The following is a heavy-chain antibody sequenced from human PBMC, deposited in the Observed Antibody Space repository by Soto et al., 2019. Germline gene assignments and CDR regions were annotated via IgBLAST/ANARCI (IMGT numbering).Heavy chain of an antibody. J-gene: IGHJ4*02. CDR1: GFTFSSYA. CDR2: ISGSGGST. V-gene: IGHV3-23*01. CDR3: AKEITVRKKRDYGDYFSVGY. Sequence: GGSLRLSCAASGFTFSSYAMSWVRQAPGKGLEWVSAISGSGGSTYYADSVKGRFTISRDNSKNTLYLQMNSLRAEDTAVYYCAKEITVRKKRDYGDYFSVGYWGQGTLVTVSS. D-gene: IGHD4-17*01.